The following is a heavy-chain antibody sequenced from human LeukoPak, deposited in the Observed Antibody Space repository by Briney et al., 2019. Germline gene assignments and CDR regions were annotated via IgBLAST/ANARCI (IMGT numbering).Heavy chain of an antibody. D-gene: IGHD4-17*01. CDR3: VRTGEVTTVCDS. J-gene: IGHJ4*02. CDR1: GASMRGYY. CDR2: IHYSGNT. Sequence: PSQTLSLTCAVSGASMRGYYWNWIRQPPGKGLEWVANIHYSGNTNFNPSLKSRVTITAETSKNQFSLKLGSVTAADTAVYYCVRTGEVTTVCDSWGQGNLVTVSS. V-gene: IGHV4-59*08.